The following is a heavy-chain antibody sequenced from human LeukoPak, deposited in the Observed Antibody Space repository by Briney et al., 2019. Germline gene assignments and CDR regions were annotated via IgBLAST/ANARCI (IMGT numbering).Heavy chain of an antibody. CDR2: ISSSSTI. J-gene: IGHJ4*02. D-gene: IGHD3-16*02. CDR1: GFTFSSYS. CDR3: ARDIGAKGY. V-gene: IGHV3-48*01. Sequence: PGGSLRLSCAASGFTFSSYSMNRVRQAPGKGLGWVSYISSSSTIYYADSVKGRFTISRDNAKNSLYLQMNSLRAEDTALYYCARDIGAKGYWGQGTLVTVSS.